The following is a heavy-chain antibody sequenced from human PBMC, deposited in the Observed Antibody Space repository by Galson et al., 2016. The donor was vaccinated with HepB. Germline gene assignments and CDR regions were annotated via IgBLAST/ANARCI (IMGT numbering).Heavy chain of an antibody. CDR2: IYKNGGT. Sequence: TLSLTCTVSGASISSSDYYWSWIRQSAGKGLEWIGRIYKNGGTNYNPSLRSRVSISLDTSKNQFSLKLNSVTAADTAVYFCASEAVAYDPIFDYWGQGTLVTVSS. CDR3: ASEAVAYDPIFDY. V-gene: IGHV4-61*02. D-gene: IGHD4-23*01. J-gene: IGHJ4*02. CDR1: GASISSSDYY.